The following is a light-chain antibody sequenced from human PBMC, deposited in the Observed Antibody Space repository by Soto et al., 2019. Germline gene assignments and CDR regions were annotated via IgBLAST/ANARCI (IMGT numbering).Light chain of an antibody. CDR2: GNS. CDR3: QSYDSSLSAL. CDR1: SSNIGAGYD. V-gene: IGLV1-40*01. J-gene: IGLJ3*02. Sequence: QSVLTQPPSVSGAPGQRVTISCTGSSSNIGAGYDVHWYQQLPGTAPKLLIYGNSNRPSGVPDRFSGPKSGTSASLAITGLQAEDEADYFCQSYDSSLSALFGGGTQLTV.